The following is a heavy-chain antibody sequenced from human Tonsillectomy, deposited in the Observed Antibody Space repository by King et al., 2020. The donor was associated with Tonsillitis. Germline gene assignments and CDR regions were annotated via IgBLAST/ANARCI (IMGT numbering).Heavy chain of an antibody. D-gene: IGHD6-13*01. Sequence: VQLVESGGGLIQPGGSLRLSCAASGFTISFNYMSWVRQAPGKGLEWVSFIYTGGSTYYADSVKGRFTISRDNSKNTLSLQMKSLRAEDTAVYYCARDVAAAGFLWDWGQGALVTVSS. J-gene: IGHJ4*02. V-gene: IGHV3-53*01. CDR3: ARDVAAAGFLWD. CDR2: IYTGGST. CDR1: GFTISFNY.